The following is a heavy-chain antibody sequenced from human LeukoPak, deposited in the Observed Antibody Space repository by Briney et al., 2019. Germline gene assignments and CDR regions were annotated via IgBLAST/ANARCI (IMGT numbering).Heavy chain of an antibody. CDR3: AREAAAQYYFDY. V-gene: IGHV4-59*12. D-gene: IGHD6-13*01. J-gene: IGHJ4*02. Sequence: PSETLSLTCTVSGGSISSYYWSWIRQPPGKGLEWIGYIYYSGSTNYNPSLKSRVTISVDTSKNQFSLKLSSVTAADTAVYYCAREAAAQYYFDYWGQGTLVTVSS. CDR1: GGSISSYY. CDR2: IYYSGST.